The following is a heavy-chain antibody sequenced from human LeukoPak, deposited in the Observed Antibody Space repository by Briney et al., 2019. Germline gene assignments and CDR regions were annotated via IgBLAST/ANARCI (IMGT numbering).Heavy chain of an antibody. J-gene: IGHJ4*02. CDR3: ASGDTALAYTSFDY. Sequence: ASVKVSCKASGYTFTSYTMHWVRQAPGQRLEWMGWINAGYGNTKYSQKFQGRVTITRDTSASTAYMELSSLRSEDTAAYYCASGDTALAYTSFDYWGQGTLVTVSS. V-gene: IGHV1-3*01. CDR2: INAGYGNT. D-gene: IGHD5-18*01. CDR1: GYTFTSYT.